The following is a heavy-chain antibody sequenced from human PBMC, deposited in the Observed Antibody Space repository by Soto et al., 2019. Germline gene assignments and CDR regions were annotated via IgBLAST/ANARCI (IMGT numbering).Heavy chain of an antibody. Sequence: ASVKVSCKASGYTFTSYDINWVRQATGQGLEWMGWMNPNSGNTGYAQKFQGRVTMTRNTSISTAYMELSSLRSEDTAVYYCARGRIPCSSTSCYFQSFDIWGQGTMVTVSS. J-gene: IGHJ3*02. CDR2: MNPNSGNT. CDR3: ARGRIPCSSTSCYFQSFDI. V-gene: IGHV1-8*01. D-gene: IGHD2-2*01. CDR1: GYTFTSYD.